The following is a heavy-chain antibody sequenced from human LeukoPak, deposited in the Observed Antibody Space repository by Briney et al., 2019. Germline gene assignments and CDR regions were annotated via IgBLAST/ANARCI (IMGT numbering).Heavy chain of an antibody. CDR2: INTDGSST. CDR1: GFTFSSHW. D-gene: IGHD2-2*01. V-gene: IGHV3-74*01. Sequence: GGSLRLSCAASGFTFSSHWMHWVRQAPGMGLVWVSRINTDGSSTSYADSVKGRFTISRDNAKNTLYLQMNSLRAEDTAVYYCARAGAYQLPDYYYYYMDVWGKGTTVTVSS. J-gene: IGHJ6*03. CDR3: ARAGAYQLPDYYYYYMDV.